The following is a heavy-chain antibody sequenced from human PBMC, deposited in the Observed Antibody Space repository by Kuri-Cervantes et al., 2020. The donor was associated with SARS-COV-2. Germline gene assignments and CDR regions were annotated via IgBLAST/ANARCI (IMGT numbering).Heavy chain of an antibody. CDR3: AKIAAAGTTGGYYFDY. V-gene: IGHV3-74*01. CDR2: INSDGSST. Sequence: GESLKISCAASGFTFSSYWMHWVRQAPGKGLVWVSRINSDGSSTSYADSVKGRFTISRDNAKNTLYLQMNSLRAEDTAVYYCAKIAAAGTTGGYYFDYWGQGTLVTVSS. CDR1: GFTFSSYW. D-gene: IGHD6-13*01. J-gene: IGHJ4*02.